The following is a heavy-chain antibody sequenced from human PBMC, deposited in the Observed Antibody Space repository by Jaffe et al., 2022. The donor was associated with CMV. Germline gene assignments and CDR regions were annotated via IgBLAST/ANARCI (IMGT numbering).Heavy chain of an antibody. Sequence: QVQLVQSGAEVKKPGASVKVSCKASGYTFTSYDINWVRQATGQGLEWMGWMNPNSGNTGYAQKFQGRVTMTRNTSISTAYMELSSLRSEDTAVYYCARVGYYYDKPINWFDPWGQGTLVTVSS. V-gene: IGHV1-8*01. J-gene: IGHJ5*02. D-gene: IGHD3-22*01. CDR2: MNPNSGNT. CDR1: GYTFTSYD. CDR3: ARVGYYYDKPINWFDP.